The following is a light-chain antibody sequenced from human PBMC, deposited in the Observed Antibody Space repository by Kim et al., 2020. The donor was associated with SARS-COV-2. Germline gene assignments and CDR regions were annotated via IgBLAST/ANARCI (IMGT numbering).Light chain of an antibody. Sequence: DIQMTQSPSTLSASVGDRVTITCRASQGIRNWLAWYQQKPGKAPKLLIYKAFSLESGVPSRFSGSGSGTEFTLTISSLQPDDFATYYCQQYNTYSTFGQGTKVDIK. CDR2: KAF. CDR3: QQYNTYST. J-gene: IGKJ1*01. V-gene: IGKV1-5*03. CDR1: QGIRNW.